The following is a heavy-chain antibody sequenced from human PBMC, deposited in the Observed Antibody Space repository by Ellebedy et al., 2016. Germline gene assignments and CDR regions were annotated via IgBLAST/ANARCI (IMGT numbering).Heavy chain of an antibody. Sequence: GGSLRLXCAASGFTFSNYAMHWVRQAPGKGLEWVAAIWYGESDKYYADSVKGRFTVSRDIAKDTLDLEMNSLRVEDTAIYYCARGLLGDGMDVWGQGTMVTVSS. CDR2: IWYGESDK. J-gene: IGHJ6*02. CDR1: GFTFSNYA. V-gene: IGHV3-33*01. CDR3: ARGLLGDGMDV.